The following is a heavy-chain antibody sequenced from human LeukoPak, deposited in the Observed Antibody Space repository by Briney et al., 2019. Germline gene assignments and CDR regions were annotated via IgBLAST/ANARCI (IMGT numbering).Heavy chain of an antibody. D-gene: IGHD3-16*01. Sequence: SGTLSLTCAVSGGSISSTNWWSWVRQPPGKGLEWIGSIYYSGSTYYNPSLKSRVTISVDTSKNQFSLKLNSVTATDTAVYYCARHYGPWGQGTLVTVSS. CDR3: ARHYGP. J-gene: IGHJ4*02. CDR1: GGSISSTNW. V-gene: IGHV4-4*02. CDR2: IYYSGST.